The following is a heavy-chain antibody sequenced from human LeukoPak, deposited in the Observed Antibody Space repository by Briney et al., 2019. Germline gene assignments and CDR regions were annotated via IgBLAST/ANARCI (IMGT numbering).Heavy chain of an antibody. Sequence: PGGSLRLSWAASGFTFSSYAMHWVRQAPGKGLEWVAVISYDGSNKYYAASVKGRFTISRDNSKNTLYLQMNSLRAEDTAVYYCARDADSSGYYYPIDYWGQGTLVTVSP. V-gene: IGHV3-30-3*01. CDR1: GFTFSSYA. CDR3: ARDADSSGYYYPIDY. J-gene: IGHJ4*02. CDR2: ISYDGSNK. D-gene: IGHD3-22*01.